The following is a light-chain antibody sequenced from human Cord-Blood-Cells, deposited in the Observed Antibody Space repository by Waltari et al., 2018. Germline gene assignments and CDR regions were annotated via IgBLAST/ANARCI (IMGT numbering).Light chain of an antibody. CDR1: SSAVGGHNY. J-gene: IGLJ3*02. CDR3: SSYTSGSTWV. CDR2: DGS. Sequence: QSALTQPASVSGSPGQSITISCTGNSSAVGGHNYVSWYQQHPGKAPKIMIYDGSNRPSGVSNRFSGPRSGNTAALTISGVQAEDEADYDCSSYTSGSTWVFGGGTKRTV. V-gene: IGLV2-14*03.